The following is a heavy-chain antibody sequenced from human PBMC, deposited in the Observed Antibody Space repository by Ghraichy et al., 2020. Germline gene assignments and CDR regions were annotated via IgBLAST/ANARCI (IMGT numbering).Heavy chain of an antibody. D-gene: IGHD2-2*02. CDR2: ISGSGGST. V-gene: IGHV3-23*01. J-gene: IGHJ3*02. Sequence: GGSLRLSCAASGFTFSSYAMSWVRQAPGKGLEWVSAISGSGGSTYYADSVKGRFTISRDNSKNTRYLQMNSLRAEDTAVYYCAKIPLGYCSSTSCYTAFDIWGQGTMVTVSS. CDR3: AKIPLGYCSSTSCYTAFDI. CDR1: GFTFSSYA.